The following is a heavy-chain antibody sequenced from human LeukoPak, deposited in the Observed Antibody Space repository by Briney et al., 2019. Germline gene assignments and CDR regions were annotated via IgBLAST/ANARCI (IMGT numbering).Heavy chain of an antibody. D-gene: IGHD3-9*01. CDR3: ARKGPYYNSLTGYYKNGLDV. J-gene: IGHJ6*04. V-gene: IGHV4-4*02. Sequence: SGTLSLTCAVSGGFISSNNWWNWVRQPPGKGLEWVGEIYHSGSTNYNPSLESRVTISVDKSKNQFSLKLSSVTAADTAVYYCARKGPYYNSLTGYYKNGLDVWGEGTTVFVSS. CDR1: GGFISSNNW. CDR2: IYHSGST.